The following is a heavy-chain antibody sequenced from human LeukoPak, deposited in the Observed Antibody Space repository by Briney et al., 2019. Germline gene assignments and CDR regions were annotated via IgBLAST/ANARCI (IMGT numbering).Heavy chain of an antibody. D-gene: IGHD2-21*02. CDR2: ISYDGSNK. J-gene: IGHJ6*02. CDR3: ARSDLRSSPCYYGMDV. CDR1: GFTFSSYG. Sequence: GGSLRLSCAASGFTFSSYGMHWVRQAPGKGLEWVAVISYDGSNKYYADSVKGRFTISRDNAKNTLYLQMNSLRAEDTAVYYCARSDLRSSPCYYGMDVWGQGTTVTVSS. V-gene: IGHV3-30*03.